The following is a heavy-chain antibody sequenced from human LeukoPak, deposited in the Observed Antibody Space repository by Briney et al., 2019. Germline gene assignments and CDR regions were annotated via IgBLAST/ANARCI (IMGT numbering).Heavy chain of an antibody. CDR2: IIPIFGTA. CDR3: ARDYYDSSGYYNDAFDI. D-gene: IGHD3-22*01. J-gene: IGHJ3*02. V-gene: IGHV1-69*06. CDR1: GGTFSSYA. Sequence: SVKVSCKASGGTFSSYAISWVRQAPGQGLEWMGGIIPIFGTANYAQKFQGRVTITADKSTSTAYMELSSLRSEDTAVYYCARDYYDSSGYYNDAFDIWGQGTMVTVSS.